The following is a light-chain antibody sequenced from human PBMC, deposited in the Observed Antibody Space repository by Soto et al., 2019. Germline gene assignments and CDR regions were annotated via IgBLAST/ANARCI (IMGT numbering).Light chain of an antibody. CDR1: QSVSTNS. Sequence: EIVLKQSPGTLSLSPEERATLSCRASQSVSTNSLAWYQQKPGQAPRLLMYAASSRATGIPDRFSGSGSGADFTLTIIRLEPEDFAVFYCQQYGSSITFGQGTRLEIK. CDR3: QQYGSSIT. V-gene: IGKV3-20*01. J-gene: IGKJ5*01. CDR2: AAS.